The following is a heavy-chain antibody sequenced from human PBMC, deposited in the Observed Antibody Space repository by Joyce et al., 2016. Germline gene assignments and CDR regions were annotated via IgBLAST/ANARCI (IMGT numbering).Heavy chain of an antibody. CDR2: ISYDGIYK. Sequence: QVQLVESGGGVVQPGRSLRLSCAASGLTLSNYGVHWVRQATGKGLEWVAVISYDGIYKDYADSVKGRFTISRDNSKNTVFLEMNSLRAEDTAVYYCAKILTATYSSGWFLDYWGQGTLVTVSS. D-gene: IGHD6-25*01. J-gene: IGHJ4*02. CDR3: AKILTATYSSGWFLDY. V-gene: IGHV3-30*18. CDR1: GLTLSNYG.